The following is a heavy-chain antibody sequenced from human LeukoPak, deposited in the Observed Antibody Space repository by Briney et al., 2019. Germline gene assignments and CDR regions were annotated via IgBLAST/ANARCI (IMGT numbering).Heavy chain of an antibody. CDR1: GFTFSSYG. V-gene: IGHV3-30*02. CDR3: TTTDFDY. CDR2: IRYDGSNK. D-gene: IGHD4-17*01. J-gene: IGHJ4*02. Sequence: GGSLRLSCAASGFTFSSYGMHWVRQAPGKGLEWVAFIRYDGSNKYYADSVKGRFTISRDNSKSTLYLQMNSLRAEDTAVYYCTTTDFDYWGQGALVTVSS.